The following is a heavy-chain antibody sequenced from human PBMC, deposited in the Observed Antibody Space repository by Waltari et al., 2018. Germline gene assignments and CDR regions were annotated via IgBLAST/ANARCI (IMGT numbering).Heavy chain of an antibody. D-gene: IGHD3-3*01. V-gene: IGHV4-59*01. CDR2: INNSGST. CDR1: GGSISGYF. CDR3: ARSYYDYWSGYPFDR. J-gene: IGHJ4*02. Sequence: QVQLQESGPGLVKPSETLSLTCTVSGGSISGYFWTWIRQPPGKGLEWIGHINNSGSTTYNPSLNNRVTISEDTSNNQFSLRLSSVTAADTAVYFCARSYYDYWSGYPFDRWGQGTLVTVSS.